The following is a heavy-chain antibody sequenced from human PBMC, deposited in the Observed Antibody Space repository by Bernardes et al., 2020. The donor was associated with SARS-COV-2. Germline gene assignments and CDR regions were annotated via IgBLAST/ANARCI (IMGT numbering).Heavy chain of an antibody. CDR2: INPNSGGT. Sequence: ASVKVSCKASGYTFTGYYMHWVRQAPGQGLEWLGWINPNSGGTNYAQKFQGRVTMTRDTSISTAYMELSRLRSDDTAVYYCAIPPTNYDRYGMDVWGQGTTVTGS. V-gene: IGHV1-2*02. D-gene: IGHD3-22*01. CDR1: GYTFTGYY. J-gene: IGHJ6*02. CDR3: AIPPTNYDRYGMDV.